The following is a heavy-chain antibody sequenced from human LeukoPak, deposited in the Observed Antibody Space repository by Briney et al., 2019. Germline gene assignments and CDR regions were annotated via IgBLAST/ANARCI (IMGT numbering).Heavy chain of an antibody. J-gene: IGHJ3*02. V-gene: IGHV3-21*01. Sequence: GGSLRLSCAASGFTFSSYSMNWVRQAPGKGLEWVSSISSSSSYIYYADSVKGRFTISRDNAKNSLYLQMNSLRAEDTAVYYCARDKGGNSDDAFDIWGQGTMVTVSS. D-gene: IGHD4-23*01. CDR2: ISSSSSYI. CDR3: ARDKGGNSDDAFDI. CDR1: GFTFSSYS.